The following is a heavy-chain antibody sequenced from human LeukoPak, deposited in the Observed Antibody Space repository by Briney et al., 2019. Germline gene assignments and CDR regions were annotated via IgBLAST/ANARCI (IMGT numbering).Heavy chain of an antibody. V-gene: IGHV3-23*01. CDR1: GFNFANHA. CDR3: VREDTPATANY. J-gene: IGHJ4*02. D-gene: IGHD2-21*02. Sequence: GGSLRLSCAASGFNFANHAMSRVRQTAGKGLEWVSAISGGGDITYYADSVKGRFTISRDNSKDTLFLQMHSLRPGDTAVYYCVREDTPATANYWGQGTLVTISS. CDR2: ISGGGDIT.